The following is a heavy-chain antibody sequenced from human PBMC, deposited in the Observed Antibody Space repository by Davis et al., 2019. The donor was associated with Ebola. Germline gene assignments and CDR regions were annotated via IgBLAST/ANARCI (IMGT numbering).Heavy chain of an antibody. Sequence: GESLKISCAASGFTFSNAWMSWVRQAPGKGLEWVGRIKSKTDGGATHYAAPVKGRFTISRDDSKNTLYLQMNSLKIEDTAVYYCTTRPYQFDYWGQGTLVTVSS. CDR3: TTRPYQFDY. CDR1: GFTFSNAW. D-gene: IGHD3-16*01. CDR2: IKSKTDGGAT. V-gene: IGHV3-15*01. J-gene: IGHJ4*02.